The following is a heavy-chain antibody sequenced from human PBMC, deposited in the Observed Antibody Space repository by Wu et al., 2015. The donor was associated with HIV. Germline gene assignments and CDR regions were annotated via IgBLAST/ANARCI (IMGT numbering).Heavy chain of an antibody. CDR1: GYTITTYD. J-gene: IGHJ6*02. CDR2: MNSNNGKT. V-gene: IGHV1-8*01. D-gene: IGHD3-10*01. Sequence: QVQLVQSGAEVKKPGASVKVSCQASGYTITTYDFNLVRQAPGQGLEWMGWMNSNNGKTGYGQKFQGRVAMTRNISTRTAYMELSGLKSEDTAVYYCATSYYGSGSYPTFYYYYAMDVWGQGTTVTVSS. CDR3: ATSYYGSGSYPTFYYYYAMDV.